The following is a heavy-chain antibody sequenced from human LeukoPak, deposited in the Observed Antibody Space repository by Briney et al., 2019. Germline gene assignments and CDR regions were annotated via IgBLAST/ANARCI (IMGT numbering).Heavy chain of an antibody. J-gene: IGHJ2*01. CDR3: ARRFTVTTLTRWYFDL. CDR2: INHSGST. D-gene: IGHD4-11*01. CDR1: GGSFSGYY. Sequence: SETLSLTCAVYGGSFSGYYWSWIRQPPGKGLEWIGEINHSGSTNYNPSLKSRVTISVDTSKNQFSLKLSSVTAADTAVYYCARRFTVTTLTRWYFDLWGRGTLVTVSS. V-gene: IGHV4-34*01.